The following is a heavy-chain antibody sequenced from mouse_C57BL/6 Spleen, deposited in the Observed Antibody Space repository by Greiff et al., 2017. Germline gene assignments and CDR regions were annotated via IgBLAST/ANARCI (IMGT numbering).Heavy chain of an antibody. Sequence: VQLQQPGAELVKPGASVKMSCKASGYTFTSFWITWVKQRPGQGLEWIGDIYPGSVSTNYNEKFKSKATLTVDTSSSTAYMQLSSLTSEDSAVYYCARGGSAWFAYWGQGTLVTVSA. CDR1: GYTFTSFW. V-gene: IGHV1-55*01. J-gene: IGHJ3*01. CDR2: IYPGSVST. CDR3: ARGGSAWFAY.